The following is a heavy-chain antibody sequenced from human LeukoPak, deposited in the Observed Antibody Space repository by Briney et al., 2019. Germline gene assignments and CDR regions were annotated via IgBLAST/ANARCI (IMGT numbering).Heavy chain of an antibody. J-gene: IGHJ4*02. V-gene: IGHV4-34*01. CDR3: ARGALSGAAAGFFDY. D-gene: IGHD6-13*01. CDR2: INHSGST. CDR1: GGSFSGYY. Sequence: PSETLSLTCAVYGGSFSGYYWSWIRQPPGEGLEWIGEINHSGSTNYNPSLKSRVTISVDTSKNQFSLKLSSVTAADTAVYYCARGALSGAAAGFFDYWGQGTLVTVSS.